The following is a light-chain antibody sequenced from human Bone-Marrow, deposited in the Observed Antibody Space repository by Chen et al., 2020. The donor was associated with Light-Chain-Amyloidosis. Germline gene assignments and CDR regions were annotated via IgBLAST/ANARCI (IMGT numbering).Light chain of an antibody. J-gene: IGLJ2*01. Sequence: SALTQPASLSGSPGQSITISCTGTSSDVGRYNLVSWYQQYPGNAPTLIIYDVTKRPSGVSNRFSGSKCGNTASLTISGLQAEDEADYYCCSVVGSPPVVFGGGTKLTVL. CDR1: SSDVGRYNL. CDR2: DVT. V-gene: IGLV2-23*02. CDR3: CSVVGSPPVV.